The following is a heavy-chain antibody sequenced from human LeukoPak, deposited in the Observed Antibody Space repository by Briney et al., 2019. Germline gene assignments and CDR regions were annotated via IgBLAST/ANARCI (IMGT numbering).Heavy chain of an antibody. D-gene: IGHD6-13*01. J-gene: IGHJ4*02. CDR1: GGTFSSYA. V-gene: IGHV1-69*04. CDR3: ARGGIATHYFDY. CDR2: IIPILGIA. Sequence: ASVKVSCKASGGTFSSYAISWVRQAPGQGLEWMGRIIPILGIANYAQKFQGRVTITADKSTSTAYMELSSLRSEDTAVYYCARGGIATHYFDYWGQGTLVTVSS.